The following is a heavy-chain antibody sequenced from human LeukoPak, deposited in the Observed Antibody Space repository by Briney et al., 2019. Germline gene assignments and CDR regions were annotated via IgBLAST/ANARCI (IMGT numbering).Heavy chain of an antibody. CDR1: GYTFTGCY. D-gene: IGHD3-10*01. J-gene: IGHJ4*02. CDR2: INPNSGGT. Sequence: GASVKVSCKASGYTFTGCYMHWVRQAPGQGLEWMGWINPNSGGTNYAQKFQGRVTMTRDTSISTAYMELSRLRSDDTAVYYCARGPGALWFGELLPLDYWGQGTLVTVSS. V-gene: IGHV1-2*02. CDR3: ARGPGALWFGELLPLDY.